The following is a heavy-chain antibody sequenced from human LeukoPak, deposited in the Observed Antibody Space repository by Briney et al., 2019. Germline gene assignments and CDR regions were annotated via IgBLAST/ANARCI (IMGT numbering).Heavy chain of an antibody. CDR3: ARDPASYTAHMDV. CDR1: GFTFSSYW. CDR2: INSDGSST. D-gene: IGHD2-2*02. J-gene: IGHJ6*03. V-gene: IGHV3-74*01. Sequence: GGSLRLSCAAPGFTFSSYWMHWVRQAPGRGLVWVSRINSDGSSTSYADSVKGRFTISRDNAKNTLYLQMNSLRAEDTAVYYCARDPASYTAHMDVWGKGTTVTVSS.